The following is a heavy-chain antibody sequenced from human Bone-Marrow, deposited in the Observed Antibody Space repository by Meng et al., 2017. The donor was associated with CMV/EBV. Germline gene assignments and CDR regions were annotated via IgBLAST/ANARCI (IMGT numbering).Heavy chain of an antibody. J-gene: IGHJ5*02. V-gene: IGHV1-46*01. CDR3: ARDLGGSGNDH. CDR2: INPSGGSP. CDR1: GYTFTRYF. D-gene: IGHD3-3*01. Sequence: ASVKVSCKASGYTFTRYFLRWVRQAHGQGLEWMGIINPSGGSPTYAQEFQGRVTMTRDTSTSTIYMELGNLRSEDTAVYYCARDLGGSGNDHWGQGTLVTVSS.